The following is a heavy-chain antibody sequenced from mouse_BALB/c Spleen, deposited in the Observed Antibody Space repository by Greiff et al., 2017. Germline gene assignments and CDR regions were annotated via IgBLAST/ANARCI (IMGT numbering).Heavy chain of an antibody. Sequence: DVKLVESGGGLVKPGGSLKLSCAASGFTFSSYTMSWVRQTPEKWLEWVATISSGGSYTYYPDSVKGRFTISRDNAKNTLYLQMSSLKSEDTAMYYCTREGNGNFFYAMDYWGQGTSVTVSS. CDR1: GFTFSSYT. CDR2: ISSGGSYT. J-gene: IGHJ4*01. CDR3: TREGNGNFFYAMDY. V-gene: IGHV5-6-4*01. D-gene: IGHD2-1*01.